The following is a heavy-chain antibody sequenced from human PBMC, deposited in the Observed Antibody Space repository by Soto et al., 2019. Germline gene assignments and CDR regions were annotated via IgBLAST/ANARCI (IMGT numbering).Heavy chain of an antibody. D-gene: IGHD3-22*01. Sequence: QVQLVQSGAEMQKPGSSVKVSCKASGGTFSSSALSWVRQAPGQGLEWMGAIIPILGTAYYAQKFQGRVTITADESTSTVYMGVSSLRSEDTAIYYCSRVGSYYDSSDYSRFEYWGQGTLVTVSS. CDR2: IIPILGTA. CDR1: GGTFSSSA. J-gene: IGHJ4*02. V-gene: IGHV1-69*01. CDR3: SRVGSYYDSSDYSRFEY.